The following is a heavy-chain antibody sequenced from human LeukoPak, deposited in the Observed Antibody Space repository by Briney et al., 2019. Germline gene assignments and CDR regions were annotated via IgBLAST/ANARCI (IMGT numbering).Heavy chain of an antibody. CDR2: IIPIFGTA. J-gene: IGHJ6*03. V-gene: IGHV1-69*05. D-gene: IGHD1-14*01. CDR1: GGTFSSYA. CDR3: ARGPGGYYYYMDV. Sequence: ASVKVSCKASGGTFSSYAISWVRQAPGQGLEWMGGIIPIFGTANYAQKFQGRVTITTDESTSTAYMGLSSLRSEDTAVYYCARGPGGYYYYMDVWGKGTTVTVSS.